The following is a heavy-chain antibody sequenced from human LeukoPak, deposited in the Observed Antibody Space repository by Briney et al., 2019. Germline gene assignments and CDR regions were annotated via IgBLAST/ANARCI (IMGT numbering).Heavy chain of an antibody. CDR3: GAGDSSDWYYFDY. J-gene: IGHJ4*02. Sequence: GGSLRLSCAASGFTFSSYAMSWVRQAPGKGLEWVSSISGRGDITYYADSVKGRFTISRDNSKNTLYLQMNSLRAEDTAVYYCGAGDSSDWYYFDYWGQGALVTVSS. CDR2: ISGRGDIT. V-gene: IGHV3-23*01. D-gene: IGHD3-22*01. CDR1: GFTFSSYA.